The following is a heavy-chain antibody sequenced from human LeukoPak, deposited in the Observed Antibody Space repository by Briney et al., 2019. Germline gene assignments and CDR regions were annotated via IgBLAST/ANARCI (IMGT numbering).Heavy chain of an antibody. V-gene: IGHV1-18*01. Sequence: ASVKVSCKAFGYTFTSYGISWVRQAPGQGLEWMGWISAYNGNTNYAQKLQGRVTMTTDTSTSSAYMELRSLRSDDTAVYYCARDPDAYYFDYWGQGTLVTVSS. CDR1: GYTFTSYG. J-gene: IGHJ4*02. D-gene: IGHD1-14*01. CDR3: ARDPDAYYFDY. CDR2: ISAYNGNT.